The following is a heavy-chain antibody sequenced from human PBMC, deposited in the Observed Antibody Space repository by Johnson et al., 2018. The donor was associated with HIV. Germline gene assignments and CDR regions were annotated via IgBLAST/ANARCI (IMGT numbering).Heavy chain of an antibody. Sequence: EVQVVESGGGLVKPGGSLRLSCAASGFTFSNAWMSWVRQAPGKGLEWVGRIKSKTDGGTTDYAAPVKGRFTISRDASKNTLYLQMNSRKTEDTALYYCAREGVGTTSDDAFDIWGQGTMVTVSS. J-gene: IGHJ3*02. CDR1: GFTFSNAW. CDR2: IKSKTDGGTT. D-gene: IGHD1-26*01. CDR3: AREGVGTTSDDAFDI. V-gene: IGHV3-15*01.